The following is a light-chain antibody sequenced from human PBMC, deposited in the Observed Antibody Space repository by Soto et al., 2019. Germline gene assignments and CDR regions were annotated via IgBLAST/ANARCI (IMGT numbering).Light chain of an antibody. CDR3: QQYGSSPLYT. V-gene: IGKV3-20*01. CDR2: GVS. J-gene: IGKJ2*01. CDR1: QRVSSSY. Sequence: EIVLTQSPGTLSLSPGERATLSCRASQRVSSSYLAWYQQKPGQAPRLLIYGVSSRATGIPDRFSGSGSGTDFTLTISRLEPEDFAVYYCQQYGSSPLYTFGQGTNLEIK.